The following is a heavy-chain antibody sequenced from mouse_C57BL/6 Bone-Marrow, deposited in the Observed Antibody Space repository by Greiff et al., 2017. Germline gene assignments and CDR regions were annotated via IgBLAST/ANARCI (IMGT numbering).Heavy chain of an antibody. Sequence: QVQLQQSGAELVKPGASVKISCKASGYAFSSYWMNWVKQRPGKGLEWIGQIYPGDGDTNYNGKFKGKATLTADKSSSTAYMQLSSLTSEDSAVYFCARCADGSPPWFAYWGQGTLVTVSA. D-gene: IGHD1-1*01. J-gene: IGHJ3*01. V-gene: IGHV1-80*01. CDR3: ARCADGSPPWFAY. CDR1: GYAFSSYW. CDR2: IYPGDGDT.